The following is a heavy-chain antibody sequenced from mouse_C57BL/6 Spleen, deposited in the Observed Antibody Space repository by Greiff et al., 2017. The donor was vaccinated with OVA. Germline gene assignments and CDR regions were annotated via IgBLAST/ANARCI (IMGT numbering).Heavy chain of an antibody. CDR2: IHPNSGST. CDR3: ARGGDYEGNFDY. J-gene: IGHJ2*01. Sequence: VQLQQPGAELVKPGASVKLSCKASGYTFTSYWMHWVKQRPGQGLEWIGMIHPNSGSTNYNEKFKSKATLTVDKSSSTAYMQLSSLTSEDSAVYYCARGGDYEGNFDYWGQGTTLTVSS. V-gene: IGHV1-64*01. D-gene: IGHD2-4*01. CDR1: GYTFTSYW.